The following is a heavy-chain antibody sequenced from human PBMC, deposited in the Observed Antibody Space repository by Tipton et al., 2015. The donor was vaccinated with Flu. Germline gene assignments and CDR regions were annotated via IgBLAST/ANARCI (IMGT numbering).Heavy chain of an antibody. CDR2: IYYSGNT. CDR1: GGSINSGSYY. CDR3: ARGYHGSGNYSPVGIDS. V-gene: IGHV4-39*07. D-gene: IGHD3-10*01. Sequence: TLSLTCTVSGGSINSGSYYWAWIRQPPGKGLEWIGSIYYSGNTYYNPSLKSRVSISIDTSRKQFSLKLSSVTAADTAVYYCARGYHGSGNYSPVGIDSWGQRTLVTVSS. J-gene: IGHJ4*02.